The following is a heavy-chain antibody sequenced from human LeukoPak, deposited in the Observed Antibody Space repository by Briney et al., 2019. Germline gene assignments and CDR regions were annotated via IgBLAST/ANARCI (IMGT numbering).Heavy chain of an antibody. CDR3: ARENWYYDY. D-gene: IGHD1-7*01. CDR2: IYPNTGGT. Sequence: GASVKVSCNTSVYSFTNYHMHWVRLAPGQGLEWMGHIYPNTGGTSYAQRFQGRVTMTSDTSVSTVYMELSSLISDDTAAYYCARENWYYDYWGQGTLVTVSS. CDR1: VYSFTNYH. J-gene: IGHJ4*02. V-gene: IGHV1-2*06.